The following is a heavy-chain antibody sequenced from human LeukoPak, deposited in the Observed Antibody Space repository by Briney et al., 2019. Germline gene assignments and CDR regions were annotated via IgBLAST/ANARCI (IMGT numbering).Heavy chain of an antibody. CDR1: GGSISSSSYY. CDR2: IHHSGST. J-gene: IGHJ3*02. V-gene: IGHV4-39*07. Sequence: SETLSLTCTVSGGSISSSSYYWGWIRQPPGKGLEWIGSIHHSGSTNYNPSLKRRVTISLDTSKNQFSLKLSSVTAADTAVYYCAGDRAPRPWIQRFDAFDIWGQGTMVTVSS. D-gene: IGHD5-18*01. CDR3: AGDRAPRPWIQRFDAFDI.